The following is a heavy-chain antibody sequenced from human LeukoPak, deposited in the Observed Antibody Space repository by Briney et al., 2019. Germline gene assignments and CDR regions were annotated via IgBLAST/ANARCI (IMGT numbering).Heavy chain of an antibody. CDR3: AKTPLHYGSGSYYFNY. D-gene: IGHD3-10*01. CDR1: GLTFSSYA. CDR2: ISDRACST. V-gene: IGHV3-23*01. J-gene: IGHJ4*02. Sequence: GGCLRLSSAASGLTFSSYATGWVRQAPGNWLEWVSAISDRACSTYYSDSVKGRFTISRHNSKNTLHPQTNSLRAEDTAIYCCAKTPLHYGSGSYYFNYWGQGTLVTVSS.